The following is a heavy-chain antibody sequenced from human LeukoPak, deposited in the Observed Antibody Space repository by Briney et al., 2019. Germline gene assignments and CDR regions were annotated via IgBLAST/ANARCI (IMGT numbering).Heavy chain of an antibody. CDR3: AKPREASSGTGRYFDN. V-gene: IGHV3-23*01. CDR2: ISASGGHT. CDR1: GFTFSSHE. D-gene: IGHD1-1*01. J-gene: IGHJ4*02. Sequence: GGSLRLSCAASGFTFSSHEMNWVRQAPGKGLEWVSAISASGGHTYYGDSVKGRFTISRDNSKNTLSLQMNSLRAEDTAIYYCAKPREASSGTGRYFDNWGQGTLVTVSS.